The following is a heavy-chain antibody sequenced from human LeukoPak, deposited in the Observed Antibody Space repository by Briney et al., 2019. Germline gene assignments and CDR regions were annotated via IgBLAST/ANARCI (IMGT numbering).Heavy chain of an antibody. J-gene: IGHJ6*02. D-gene: IGHD1-26*01. V-gene: IGHV1-18*01. Sequence: ASVKVSCKASGYTFTSYGISWVRQAPGQGLEWMGWISAYNGNTNYAQKLQGRVTMTTDTSTSTAYMEPRSLRSGDTAVYYCASTNPDYYYYYGMDVWGQGTTVTVSS. CDR3: ASTNPDYYYYYGMDV. CDR1: GYTFTSYG. CDR2: ISAYNGNT.